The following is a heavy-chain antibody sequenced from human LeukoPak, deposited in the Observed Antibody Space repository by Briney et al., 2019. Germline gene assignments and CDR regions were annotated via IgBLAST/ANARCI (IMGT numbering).Heavy chain of an antibody. CDR1: GFTFDDYG. V-gene: IGHV3-20*04. CDR3: AGGRFLEWGYYMDV. Sequence: GGSLRLSCAASGFTFDDYGMSWVRQAPGKGLEWVSGINWNGGSTGYADSVKGRFTISRDNAKNSLYLQMNSLRAEDTALYYCAGGRFLEWGYYMDVWGKGTTVTVSS. J-gene: IGHJ6*03. CDR2: INWNGGST. D-gene: IGHD3-3*01.